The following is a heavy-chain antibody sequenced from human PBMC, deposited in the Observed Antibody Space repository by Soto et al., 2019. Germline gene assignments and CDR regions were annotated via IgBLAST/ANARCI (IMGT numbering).Heavy chain of an antibody. CDR3: TTGLPRGRYFDWFPEISLDY. Sequence: GGSLRLSCAASGFTFSNAWMNWVRQAPGKGLEWVGRIKSKTDGGTTDYAAPVKGRFTISRDDSKNTLYLQMNSLKTEDTAVYYCTTGLPRGRYFDWFPEISLDYWGQGTLVTVSS. V-gene: IGHV3-15*07. CDR1: GFTFSNAW. J-gene: IGHJ4*02. CDR2: IKSKTDGGTT. D-gene: IGHD3-9*01.